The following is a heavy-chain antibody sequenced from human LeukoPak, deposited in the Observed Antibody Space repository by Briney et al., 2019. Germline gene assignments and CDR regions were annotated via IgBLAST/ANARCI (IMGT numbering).Heavy chain of an antibody. Sequence: GGSLRLSCAVSGFTFSNYPISWFRQPPGKGLDWVSAIIVIGVTTYYGDSVKGRFTISRDNSKNTLYLQMNSLRAEDTAVYYCAKGGGYYGSGTYYKNNWFDPWGQGTLVIVSS. J-gene: IGHJ5*02. CDR3: AKGGGYYGSGTYYKNNWFDP. CDR2: IIVIGVTT. V-gene: IGHV3-23*01. D-gene: IGHD3-10*01. CDR1: GFTFSNYP.